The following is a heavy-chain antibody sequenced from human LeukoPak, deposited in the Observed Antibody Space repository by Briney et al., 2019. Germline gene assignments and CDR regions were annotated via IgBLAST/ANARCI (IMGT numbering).Heavy chain of an antibody. V-gene: IGHV4-38-2*02. CDR3: ARAPHGRPTSCFLGGYYMDV. D-gene: IGHD2-2*01. CDR2: LDQSGHT. CDR1: GYSISSGYY. Sequence: SETLSLTCTVSGYSISSGYYWGWIRPPPGRPLEWIGILDQSGHTSYNPSLKSRVTISLDTSNNQFSLKLTSVTAADSAIYYCARAPHGRPTSCFLGGYYMDVWGKGTTVTVSS. J-gene: IGHJ6*03.